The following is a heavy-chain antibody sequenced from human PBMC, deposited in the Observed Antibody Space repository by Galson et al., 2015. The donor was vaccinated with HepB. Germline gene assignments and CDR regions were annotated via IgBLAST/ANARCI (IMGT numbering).Heavy chain of an antibody. V-gene: IGHV3-33*01. CDR1: GFTFSSYG. J-gene: IGHJ4*02. Sequence: SLRLSCAASGFTFSSYGMHWVRQAPGKGLEWVAVIWYDGSNKYYADSVKGRFTISRDNSKNTLYLQMNSLRAEDTAVYYCARDGGHIAAAGLDYWGQGTPVTVSS. D-gene: IGHD6-13*01. CDR3: ARDGGHIAAAGLDY. CDR2: IWYDGSNK.